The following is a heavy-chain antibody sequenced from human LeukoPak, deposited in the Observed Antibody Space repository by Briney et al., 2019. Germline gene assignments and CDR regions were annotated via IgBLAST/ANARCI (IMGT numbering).Heavy chain of an antibody. J-gene: IGHJ4*02. CDR3: APPPIAATGE. CDR2: IRQDGGAK. CDR1: GGSISSSNW. Sequence: PSGTLSLTCAVSGGSISSSNWWSWVRQPPGEGLEWVANIRQDGGAKNYVDSVKGRFTISRDNTKKSVFLQMNSLRAEDTAVYYCAPPPIAATGEWGQGTLVTVSS. V-gene: IGHV3-7*01. D-gene: IGHD6-13*01.